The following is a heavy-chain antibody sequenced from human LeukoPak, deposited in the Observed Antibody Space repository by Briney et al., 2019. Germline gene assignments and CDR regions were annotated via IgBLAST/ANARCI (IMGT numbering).Heavy chain of an antibody. CDR2: INPNSGGT. V-gene: IGHV1-2*02. D-gene: IGHD6-6*01. CDR3: AREGVIAARRESGGAFDI. J-gene: IGHJ3*02. Sequence: ASVKVSCKASGYTFTGYYMHWVRQAPGQGLEWMGWINPNSGGTNYAQKFQGRVTMTRDTSISTAYMVLSRLRSDDTAVYYCAREGVIAARRESGGAFDIWGQGTMVTVSS. CDR1: GYTFTGYY.